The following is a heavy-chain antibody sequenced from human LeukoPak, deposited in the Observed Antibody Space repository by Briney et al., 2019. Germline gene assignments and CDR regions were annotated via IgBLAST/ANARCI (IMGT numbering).Heavy chain of an antibody. V-gene: IGHV4-61*02. CDR3: ARDSRARGNYFDY. CDR1: GGSINSGTYY. J-gene: IGHJ4*02. D-gene: IGHD3-10*01. CDR2: ISTSGST. Sequence: SETLSLTCTVSGGSINSGTYYWNWIRQPAGEGLEWIGRISTSGSTNYSPSLKSRVTMSVDTSRNQFSLKLSSVSAADTAVYYCARDSRARGNYFDYWGQGALVTVSS.